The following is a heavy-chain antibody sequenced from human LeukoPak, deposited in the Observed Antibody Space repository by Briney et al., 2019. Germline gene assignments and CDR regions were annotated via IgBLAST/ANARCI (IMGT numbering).Heavy chain of an antibody. D-gene: IGHD6-19*01. Sequence: ASVKVSCKASGYTFTSYGISWMRQAPGQGLEWMGWISAYNGNTNYAQKLQGRVTMTTDTSTSTAYMELRSLRSDDTAVYYCARTGYSSGWYEREPFDYWGQGTLVTVSS. CDR1: GYTFTSYG. CDR3: ARTGYSSGWYEREPFDY. CDR2: ISAYNGNT. V-gene: IGHV1-18*01. J-gene: IGHJ4*02.